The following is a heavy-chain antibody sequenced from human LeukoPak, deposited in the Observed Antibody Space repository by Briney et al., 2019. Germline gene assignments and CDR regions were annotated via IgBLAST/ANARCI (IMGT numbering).Heavy chain of an antibody. CDR3: ARGGDTAMAYRDAFDI. CDR1: GGTFSSYA. CDR2: IIPIFGTA. D-gene: IGHD5-18*01. Sequence: GASVKVSCKASGGTFSSYAISWVRQAPGQGLEWMGGIIPIFGTANYAQKFQGRVTITADESTSTAYMELSSLRSEDTAVYYCARGGDTAMAYRDAFDIWGQGTMVTVSS. V-gene: IGHV1-69*13. J-gene: IGHJ3*02.